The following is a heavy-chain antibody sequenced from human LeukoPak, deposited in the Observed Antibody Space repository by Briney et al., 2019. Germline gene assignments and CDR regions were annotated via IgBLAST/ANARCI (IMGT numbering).Heavy chain of an antibody. J-gene: IGHJ5*02. CDR2: INPDNGGT. Sequence: ASVKVSCRASGYTFTDYYIHWVRQAPGQGLEWMGWINPDNGGTNYAQKFQGRVTMTRDTSIRTVYMDLSRLRSDDTAVFYCTREARVGNWFDPWGQGTQSPSPQ. CDR3: TREARVGNWFDP. D-gene: IGHD2-2*01. V-gene: IGHV1-2*02. CDR1: GYTFTDYY.